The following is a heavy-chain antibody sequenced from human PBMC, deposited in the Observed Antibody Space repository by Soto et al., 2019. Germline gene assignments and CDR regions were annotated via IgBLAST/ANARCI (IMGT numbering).Heavy chain of an antibody. J-gene: IGHJ6*02. CDR2: IYPGDSET. D-gene: IGHD3-9*01. Sequence: FTDYWVGCVSKLPGKGLEWMGTIYPGDSETKYSPSFQGQVTISSDESIRTAYLQWSSLKASDTAMYYCARPSAGYLGGMDVWCPALTVTVS. V-gene: IGHV5-51*01. CDR1: FTDYW. CDR3: ARPSAGYLGGMDV.